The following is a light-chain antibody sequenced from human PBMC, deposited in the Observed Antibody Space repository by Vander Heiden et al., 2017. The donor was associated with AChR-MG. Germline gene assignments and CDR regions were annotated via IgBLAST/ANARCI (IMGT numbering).Light chain of an antibody. CDR3: QHYITSPGLT. Sequence: EIVLTQSPGTLSLSPGERATLSCRASQSISNSFVAWYQQRPGQAPRLLLYGASSRATGIPDRFSGSGSGTDFTLTITRLAPEDFAVYYCQHYITSPGLTFGAGTKV. CDR1: QSISNSF. V-gene: IGKV3-20*01. J-gene: IGKJ3*01. CDR2: GAS.